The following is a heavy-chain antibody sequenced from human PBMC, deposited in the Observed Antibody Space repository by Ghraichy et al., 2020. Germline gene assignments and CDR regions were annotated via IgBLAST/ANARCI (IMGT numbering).Heavy chain of an antibody. J-gene: IGHJ6*02. CDR2: TYYRTKWYN. CDR3: AREDGYVPHGNYYYYGMDV. CDR1: GDSVSSNSAA. V-gene: IGHV6-1*01. Sequence: SQTLSLTCAISGDSVSSNSAAWNWIRQSPSRGLEWLGRTYYRTKWYNDYAVSVKGRITINPDTSKNQFSLQLNSVTPEDTAVYYCAREDGYVPHGNYYYYGMDVWGQGTTVTVSS. D-gene: IGHD5-18*01.